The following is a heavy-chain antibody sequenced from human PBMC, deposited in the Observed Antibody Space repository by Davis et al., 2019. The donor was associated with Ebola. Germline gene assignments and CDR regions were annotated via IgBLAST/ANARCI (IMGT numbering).Heavy chain of an antibody. CDR2: ISYNGRDT. J-gene: IGHJ3*02. V-gene: IGHV3-30*04. CDR1: GFTFSDYA. Sequence: GESLKIPCAASGFTFSDYAMHWVRQAPGKGLEWINFISYNGRDTFYAESVKGRFTISRDNSKNILYLQMSSLRIEDTATYYCTRETDAFDIWGQGTMVTVSS. CDR3: TRETDAFDI.